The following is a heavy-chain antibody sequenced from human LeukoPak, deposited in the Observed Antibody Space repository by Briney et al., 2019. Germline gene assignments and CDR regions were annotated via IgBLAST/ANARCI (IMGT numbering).Heavy chain of an antibody. D-gene: IGHD6-19*01. CDR1: GFTFSDYY. V-gene: IGHV3-11*01. CDR2: TSSSGSTI. CDR3: ARGQWLVKGAMIDY. J-gene: IGHJ4*02. Sequence: GSLRLSCAASGFTFSDYYISRIGRAPGKGLEGCSSTSSSGSTINYADSVKGRFTISRDNAKNSLYLQMNSLRAEDTAVYYCARGQWLVKGAMIDYWGQGTLVTVSS.